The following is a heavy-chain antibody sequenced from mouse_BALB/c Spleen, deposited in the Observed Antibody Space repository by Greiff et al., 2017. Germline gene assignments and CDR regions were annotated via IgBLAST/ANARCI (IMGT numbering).Heavy chain of an antibody. CDR2: IWAGGST. CDR3: AREDYGSRGGFAY. J-gene: IGHJ3*01. D-gene: IGHD1-1*01. V-gene: IGHV2-9*02. Sequence: VKVVESGPGLVAPSQSLSITCTVSGFSLTSYGVHWVRQPPGKGLEWLGVIWAGGSTNYNSALMSRLSISKDNSKSQVFLKMNSLQTDDTAMYYCAREDYGSRGGFAYWGQGTLVTVSA. CDR1: GFSLTSYG.